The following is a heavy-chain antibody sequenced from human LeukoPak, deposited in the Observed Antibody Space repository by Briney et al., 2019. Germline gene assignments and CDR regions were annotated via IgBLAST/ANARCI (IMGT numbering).Heavy chain of an antibody. D-gene: IGHD3-9*01. CDR3: TRSKALRLDDIYY. J-gene: IGHJ4*02. CDR1: GGTFSSYA. Sequence: ASVKVSCKASGGTFSSYAISWVRQAPGQGLEWMGGIVPIFGTANYAQKFQGRVTITADESTSTAYMELSSLRSEDTAVYYCTRSKALRLDDIYYWGQGTLVTISS. V-gene: IGHV1-69*13. CDR2: IVPIFGTA.